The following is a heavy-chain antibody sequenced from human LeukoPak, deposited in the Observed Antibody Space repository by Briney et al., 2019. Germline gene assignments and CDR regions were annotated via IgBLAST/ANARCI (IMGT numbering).Heavy chain of an antibody. CDR1: GGSISSGGYY. J-gene: IGHJ4*02. CDR3: ARAVEGRHIVVVTANYLDY. V-gene: IGHV4-31*03. CDR2: IYYSGST. D-gene: IGHD2-21*02. Sequence: SQTLSLTCTVSGGSISSGGYYWSWIRQHPGKGLEWNGYIYYSGSTYYNPSLKSRVTISVDTSKNQFSLKLSSVTAADTAVYYCARAVEGRHIVVVTANYLDYWGQGTLVTVSS.